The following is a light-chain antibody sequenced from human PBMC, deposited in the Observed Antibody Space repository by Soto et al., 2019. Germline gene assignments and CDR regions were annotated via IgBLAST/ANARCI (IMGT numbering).Light chain of an antibody. CDR3: QQYYANPLT. V-gene: IGKV4-1*01. CDR1: QNILYNSNNKNY. CDR2: WAS. Sequence: DIVMTQSPDSLAVSLGERATINCKSSQNILYNSNNKNYLAWYQKKPGQPPSLLIYWASTRESGVPDRFSGRGSGTDFTITISSLQAEDVAVYYCQQYYANPLTFGGGTKVEIK. J-gene: IGKJ4*01.